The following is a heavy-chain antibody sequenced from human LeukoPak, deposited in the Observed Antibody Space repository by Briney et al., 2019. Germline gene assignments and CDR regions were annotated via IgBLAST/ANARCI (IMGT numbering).Heavy chain of an antibody. V-gene: IGHV3-23*01. D-gene: IGHD2-15*01. J-gene: IGHJ6*02. CDR2: ISGSGGST. CDR1: GFTFSSYA. Sequence: TGGSLRLSCAASGFTFSSYAMSWVRQAPGKGLEWVSAISGSGGSTYYADSVKGRFTISRENSKNTLYLQMNSLRAEDTAVYYCAKVSVGGTPRSPMDVWGQGTTVTVSS. CDR3: AKVSVGGTPRSPMDV.